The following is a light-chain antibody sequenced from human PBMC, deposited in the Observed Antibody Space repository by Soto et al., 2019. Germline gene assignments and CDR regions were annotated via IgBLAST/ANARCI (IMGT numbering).Light chain of an antibody. V-gene: IGLV4-69*01. CDR3: QTWGTGPYV. J-gene: IGLJ1*01. CDR2: LNSDGSH. CDR1: SGHSSYA. Sequence: QPVLTQSPSASASLGASVKLTCTLSSGHSSYAIAWHQQQPETGPRYLMKLNSDGSHSKGDGIPDRFSGSSSGAERYLTISSLQSEDEADYYCQTWGTGPYVFGTGTKVTVL.